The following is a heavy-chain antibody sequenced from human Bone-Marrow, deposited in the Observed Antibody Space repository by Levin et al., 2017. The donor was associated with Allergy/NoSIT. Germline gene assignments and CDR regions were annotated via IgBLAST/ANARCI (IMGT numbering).Heavy chain of an antibody. V-gene: IGHV3-74*01. J-gene: IGHJ2*01. Sequence: ETLSLTCAASGFTFSSYWMYWVRQAPGKGLVWVSRINNDGSGTSYADSVKGRFTISRDNAKNTQYLQMNSLGAEDTAVYYCARDRGRDYGDYVWYFDLWGRGTLVTVSS. CDR2: INNDGSGT. CDR1: GFTFSSYW. D-gene: IGHD4-17*01. CDR3: ARDRGRDYGDYVWYFDL.